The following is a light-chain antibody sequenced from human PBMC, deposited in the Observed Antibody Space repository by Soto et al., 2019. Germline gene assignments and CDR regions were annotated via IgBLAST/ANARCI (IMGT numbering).Light chain of an antibody. Sequence: EIVLTQSPGTLSLSPGERATLSCRASQCLSSNYLAWYQQKPGQAPRLLIYGASSRATGIPDRFSGSGSGTDFTLTVSRLEPEDFAVYYCQQYGSSPPITFGQGTRLEIK. CDR1: QCLSSNY. CDR3: QQYGSSPPIT. J-gene: IGKJ5*01. V-gene: IGKV3-20*01. CDR2: GAS.